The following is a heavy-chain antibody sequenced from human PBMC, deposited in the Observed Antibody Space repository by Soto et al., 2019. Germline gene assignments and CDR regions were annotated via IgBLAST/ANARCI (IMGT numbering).Heavy chain of an antibody. CDR1: GYTFTSYY. J-gene: IGHJ4*02. Sequence: GASVKVSCKASGYTFTSYYMHWVRQAPGQGLEWMGIINPSGGSTSYAQKFQGRVTMTRDTSTSTVYMELSSLRSEDTAVYYCARKDRGSSRSSSWIEAGFLFDYWGQGTLVTVSS. CDR2: INPSGGST. CDR3: ARKDRGSSRSSSWIEAGFLFDY. V-gene: IGHV1-46*01. D-gene: IGHD6-13*01.